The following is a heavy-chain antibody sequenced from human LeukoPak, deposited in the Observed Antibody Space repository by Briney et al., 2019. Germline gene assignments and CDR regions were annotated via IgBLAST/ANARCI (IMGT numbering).Heavy chain of an antibody. CDR1: GFTFSNYW. Sequence: DGSLPVFRAASGFTFSNYWMHWVRRAPGKGLVWVSRITSDASSTSYADSVTGRFNISRDNAKNTLYLRMNSLRAEDTAVYYCAREFEGQEAGAYGSGSYDVFDIWGPGNPGNVSS. D-gene: IGHD3-10*01. V-gene: IGHV3-74*01. CDR3: AREFEGQEAGAYGSGSYDVFDI. CDR2: ITSDASST. J-gene: IGHJ3*02.